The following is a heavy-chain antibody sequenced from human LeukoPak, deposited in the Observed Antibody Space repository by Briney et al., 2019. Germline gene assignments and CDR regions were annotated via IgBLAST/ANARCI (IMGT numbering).Heavy chain of an antibody. D-gene: IGHD6-13*01. J-gene: IGHJ4*02. CDR2: IYPTDSDT. CDR1: GYNFPKYW. V-gene: IGHV5-51*01. CDR3: ARGDSSSWFYFDY. Sequence: KRGESLKFSCKTSGYNFPKYWIGWVRQVPGKGLEWMGIIYPTDSDTRYSPSFQGQVTISADKSITTAYLQWSSLKASDTAIYYCARGDSSSWFYFDYSGQGTMVTVSS.